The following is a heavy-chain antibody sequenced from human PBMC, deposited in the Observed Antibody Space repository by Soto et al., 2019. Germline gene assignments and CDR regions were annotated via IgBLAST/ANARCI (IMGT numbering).Heavy chain of an antibody. CDR1: GGSFSDYT. Sequence: QAQLVQSGAEVKKPGSSVKVSCKASGGSFSDYTINWVRQAPGQGLEWMGGVIPIFQTPTYAQNFQGRVTITADESTSTAYMVLNSLTSGDTAVYYCARVSRGPIDNWGQGTLVTVSS. J-gene: IGHJ4*02. CDR2: VIPIFQTP. CDR3: ARVSRGPIDN. D-gene: IGHD3-10*01. V-gene: IGHV1-69*01.